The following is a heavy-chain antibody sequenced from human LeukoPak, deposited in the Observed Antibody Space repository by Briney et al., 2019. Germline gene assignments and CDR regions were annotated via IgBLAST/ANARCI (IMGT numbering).Heavy chain of an antibody. CDR3: ARGRYGDYAY. V-gene: IGHV4-30-2*01. CDR1: GGSISSGGYS. CDR2: IYHSGST. D-gene: IGHD4-17*01. Sequence: SETLSLTCAVSGGSISSGGYSWSWIRQPPGKGLEWIGYIYHSGSTYYNPSLKSRVTISVDRSKNQFSLKLSSVTAADTAVYYCARGRYGDYAYWGQGTLVTVSS. J-gene: IGHJ4*02.